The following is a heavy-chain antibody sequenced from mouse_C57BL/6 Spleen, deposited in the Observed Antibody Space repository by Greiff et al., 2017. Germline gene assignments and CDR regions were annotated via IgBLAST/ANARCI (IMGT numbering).Heavy chain of an antibody. CDR2: IDPENGDT. CDR1: GFNIKDDY. CDR3: TTQLGRD. Sequence: VQLQQSGAELVRPGASVKLSCTASGFNIKDDYMHWVKQRPEQGLEWIGWIDPENGDTEYASKFQGKATITADTSSNTAYLQLSSLTSEDTAVYYCTTQLGRDWGQGTLVTVSA. V-gene: IGHV14-4*01. J-gene: IGHJ3*01. D-gene: IGHD4-1*02.